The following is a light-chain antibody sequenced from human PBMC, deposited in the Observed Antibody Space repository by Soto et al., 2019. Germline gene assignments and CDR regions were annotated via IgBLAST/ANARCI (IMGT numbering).Light chain of an antibody. Sequence: QSALPQPPSASGSPGQSVTISCTGTSSDVGTHGYVSWYQQHAGKAPKLMIYDVTKRPSGVTDRFSGSKSANTASLAVAGLHAEDEADYYCMCYAGGNNRVFGGGTKLTVL. CDR1: SSDVGTHGY. J-gene: IGLJ2*01. V-gene: IGLV2-8*01. CDR2: DVT. CDR3: MCYAGGNNRV.